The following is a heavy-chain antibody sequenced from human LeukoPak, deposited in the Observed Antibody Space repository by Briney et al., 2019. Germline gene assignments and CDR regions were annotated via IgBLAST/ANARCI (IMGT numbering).Heavy chain of an antibody. CDR3: ASDRRVPAAKYYYYMDV. V-gene: IGHV4-34*01. CDR2: INHSGST. CDR1: GGSFSGYY. Sequence: SETLSLTCAVYGGSFSGYYWSWIRQPPGKGLEWIGEINHSGSTNYNPSLKSRVTISVDTSKNQFSLKLSSVTAADTAVYYCASDRRVPAAKYYYYMDVWGKGTTVTVSS. J-gene: IGHJ6*03. D-gene: IGHD2-2*01.